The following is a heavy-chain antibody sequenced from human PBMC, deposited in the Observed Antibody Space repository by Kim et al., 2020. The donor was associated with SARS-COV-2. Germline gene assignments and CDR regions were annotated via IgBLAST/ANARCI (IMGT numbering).Heavy chain of an antibody. CDR1: GFTFDDYA. D-gene: IGHD3-16*01. Sequence: GGSLRLSCAASGFTFDDYAMHWVRQAPGKGLEWVSGISWNSGSIGYADSVKGRFTISRDNAKNSLYLQMNSLRAEDTALYYCAALGPLDYLGYYGMDVWGQGTTVTVSS. CDR2: ISWNSGSI. V-gene: IGHV3-9*01. J-gene: IGHJ6*02. CDR3: AALGPLDYLGYYGMDV.